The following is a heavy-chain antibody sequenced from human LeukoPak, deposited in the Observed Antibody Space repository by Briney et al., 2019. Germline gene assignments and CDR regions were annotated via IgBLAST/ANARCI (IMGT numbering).Heavy chain of an antibody. CDR1: GFSFGRFA. Sequence: GGSLRLSCAVSGFSFGRFAMHWVRQAPGKGLEWVALISPDGGAAYYADSVRGRFTLSRDNSKDSLFLQMNSLRSGDAALYFCAKPPQFGGNWYLFDSWGQGTLVTVSS. D-gene: IGHD4-23*01. CDR3: AKPPQFGGNWYLFDS. CDR2: ISPDGGAA. V-gene: IGHV3-43*02. J-gene: IGHJ4*02.